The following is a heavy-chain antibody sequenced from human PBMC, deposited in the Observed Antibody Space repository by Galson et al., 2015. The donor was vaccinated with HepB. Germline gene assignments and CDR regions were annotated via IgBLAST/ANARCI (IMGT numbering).Heavy chain of an antibody. CDR3: ARDPVAVAGRQRTLDY. Sequence: SLRLSCAASGFTFSSYAMHWVRQAPGKGLEWMAVISYDGSNKYYADSVKGRFTISRDNSKNTLYLQMNSLRAEDTAVYYCARDPVAVAGRQRTLDYWGQGTLVTVSS. CDR1: GFTFSSYA. D-gene: IGHD6-19*01. CDR2: ISYDGSNK. V-gene: IGHV3-30*04. J-gene: IGHJ4*02.